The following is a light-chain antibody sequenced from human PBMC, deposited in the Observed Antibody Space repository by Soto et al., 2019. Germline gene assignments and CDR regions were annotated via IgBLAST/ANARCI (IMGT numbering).Light chain of an antibody. V-gene: IGKV3-15*01. CDR3: QQYNNWPPWT. J-gene: IGKJ1*01. CDR1: QTVSTN. CDR2: GAS. Sequence: EIVLTQSPGTLSLSPGGRATLSCRASQTVSTNYLAWYQQKPGQAPRLLIYGASTRATGIPARFSGSGSGTEFTLTISSLQSEDFAVYYCQQYNNWPPWTFGQGTKVDIK.